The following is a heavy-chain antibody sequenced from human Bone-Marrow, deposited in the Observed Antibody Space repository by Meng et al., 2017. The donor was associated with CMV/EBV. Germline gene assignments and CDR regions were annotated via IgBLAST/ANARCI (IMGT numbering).Heavy chain of an antibody. Sequence: SETLSLTCTVSGGSVSSGSHYWSWIWQPPGKELEWIGYIYYSGSAKYNPSLKSRVTISVDTSKNQFSLKVTSVTAADTAVYYCARGRLGGAARPRFVDYWGQGTLVTVSS. V-gene: IGHV4-61*01. CDR1: GGSVSSGSHY. J-gene: IGHJ4*02. D-gene: IGHD6-6*01. CDR3: ARGRLGGAARPRFVDY. CDR2: IYYSGSA.